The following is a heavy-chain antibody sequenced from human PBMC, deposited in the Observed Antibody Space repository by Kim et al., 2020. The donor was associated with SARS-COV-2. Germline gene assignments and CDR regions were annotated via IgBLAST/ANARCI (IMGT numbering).Heavy chain of an antibody. J-gene: IGHJ4*02. V-gene: IGHV1-3*01. CDR2: NT. CDR3: AREAVAGSFDY. D-gene: IGHD6-19*01. Sequence: NTRYSQKFQARVSITREKSATTAYLELSGLRSEDTAVYYCAREAVAGSFDYWGQGTLVTVSS.